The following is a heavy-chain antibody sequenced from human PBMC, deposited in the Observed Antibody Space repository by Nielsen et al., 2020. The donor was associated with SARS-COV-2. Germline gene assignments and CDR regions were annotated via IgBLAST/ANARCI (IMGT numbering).Heavy chain of an antibody. CDR1: GITVSSNY. CDR2: LYSGGTT. D-gene: IGHD5-12*01. Sequence: GGSLRLSCAASGITVSSNYMSWVRQAPGKGPEWVSVLYSGGTTYYPDSVKGRFTISRDNSKNTVDLQMNGLRADDTAVYYCARLRGYTHFDYWGQGILGTVSS. V-gene: IGHV3-53*01. J-gene: IGHJ4*02. CDR3: ARLRGYTHFDY.